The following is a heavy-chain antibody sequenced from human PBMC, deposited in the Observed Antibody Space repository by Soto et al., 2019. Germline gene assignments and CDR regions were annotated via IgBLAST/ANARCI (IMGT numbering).Heavy chain of an antibody. D-gene: IGHD6-13*01. CDR1: GYTFTSYY. Sequence: ASVKVTSEARGYTFTSYYMHWVPHAPGQGLEWMGIINPSGGSTSYAQKFQGRVTMTRDTSTSTVYMELSSLRSEDTAVYYCARAREQLALYYYYYYGMDVWGQGTTVTVSS. J-gene: IGHJ6*01. CDR2: INPSGGST. CDR3: ARAREQLALYYYYYYGMDV. V-gene: IGHV1-46*01.